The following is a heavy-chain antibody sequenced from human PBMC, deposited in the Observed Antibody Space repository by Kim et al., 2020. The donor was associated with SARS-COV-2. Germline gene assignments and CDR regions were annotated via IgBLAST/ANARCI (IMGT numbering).Heavy chain of an antibody. J-gene: IGHJ6*02. V-gene: IGHV1-69*13. D-gene: IGHD4-17*01. CDR1: GGTFSSYA. Sequence: SVKVSCKASGGTFSSYAISWVRQAPGQGLEWMGGIIPIFGTANYAQKFQGRVTITADESTSTAYMELSSLRSEDTAVYYCAGGYGDYQLDYYGMDVWGQGTTVTVSS. CDR2: IIPIFGTA. CDR3: AGGYGDYQLDYYGMDV.